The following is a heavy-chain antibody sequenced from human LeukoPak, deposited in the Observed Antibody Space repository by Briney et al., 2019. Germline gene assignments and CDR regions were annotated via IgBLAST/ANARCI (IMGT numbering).Heavy chain of an antibody. CDR1: GFTFRSYG. D-gene: IGHD3-16*02. J-gene: IGHJ1*01. V-gene: IGHV3-33*01. Sequence: GRSLRLSCAASGFTFRSYGMHWVRQAPVKGLEWVAVIWYDGSYEYYADSVKGRFIISRDNSKNTLYLQMNSLRAEDTAVYYCARGPRDYVWGSYRYTLEYFQHWGQGTLVTVSS. CDR2: IWYDGSYE. CDR3: ARGPRDYVWGSYRYTLEYFQH.